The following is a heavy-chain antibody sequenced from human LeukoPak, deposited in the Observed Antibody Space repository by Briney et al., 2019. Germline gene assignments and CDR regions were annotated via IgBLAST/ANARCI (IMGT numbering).Heavy chain of an antibody. D-gene: IGHD3-22*01. Sequence: GGSLRLSCAASRFTFSRYWMHWVRQAPGKGLVWVSRINSDGIRTSYADSVKGRFTISRDNAKNTLYLQMNSLRAEDTAVYYCARGGNYYDSSGPADYWGQGTLVTVSS. CDR2: INSDGIRT. V-gene: IGHV3-74*01. CDR1: RFTFSRYW. CDR3: ARGGNYYDSSGPADY. J-gene: IGHJ4*02.